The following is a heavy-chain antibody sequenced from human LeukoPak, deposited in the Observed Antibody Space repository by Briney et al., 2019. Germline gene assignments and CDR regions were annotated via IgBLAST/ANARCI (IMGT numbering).Heavy chain of an antibody. Sequence: ASLKVSCKASGYTFTSYGISWVRQAPGQGLEWMGWISAYIGNTNYAQKLQGRVTMTTDTSTSTAYMELRSLSSDDTAIYFCARDGGHYFDSSGYYLSYYLDYWGQGTLVTVSS. CDR2: ISAYIGNT. CDR3: ARDGGHYFDSSGYYLSYYLDY. D-gene: IGHD3-22*01. V-gene: IGHV1-18*01. CDR1: GYTFTSYG. J-gene: IGHJ4*02.